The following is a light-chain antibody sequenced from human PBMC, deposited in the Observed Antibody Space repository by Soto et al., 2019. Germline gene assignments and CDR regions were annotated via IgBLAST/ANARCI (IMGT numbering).Light chain of an antibody. J-gene: IGKJ1*01. V-gene: IGKV3-20*01. CDR2: GAS. CDR1: QSVSNSY. CDR3: QQYERLPRT. Sequence: EIVLTQSPGTLSLSPVERATLSGRASQSVSNSYLAWYQQKPGQAPRLLIYGASIRATGIPDRFSGSGSGADFTLTISRLEPEDFAVYYCQQYERLPRTFGQGTKVDIK.